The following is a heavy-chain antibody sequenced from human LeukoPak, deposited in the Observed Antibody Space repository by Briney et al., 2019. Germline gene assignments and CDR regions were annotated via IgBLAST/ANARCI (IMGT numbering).Heavy chain of an antibody. CDR3: ARAFCDRSSCRIGAFDI. D-gene: IGHD6-13*01. CDR1: GFTFSNYA. J-gene: IGHJ3*02. Sequence: PGGSLRLSCAASGFTFSNYAIHWVRRAPGKGLEWVAVISYDGSDKYYADSVKGRFTISRDNSKNTLFLQMDSLRAEDTAVYHCARAFCDRSSCRIGAFDIWGQGTMISVSS. CDR2: ISYDGSDK. V-gene: IGHV3-30-3*01.